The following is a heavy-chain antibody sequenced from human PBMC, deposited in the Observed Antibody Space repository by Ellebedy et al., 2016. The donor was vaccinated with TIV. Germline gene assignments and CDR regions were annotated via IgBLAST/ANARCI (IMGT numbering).Heavy chain of an antibody. J-gene: IGHJ4*02. D-gene: IGHD6-19*01. CDR1: GFTFSSYW. CDR3: ARDNYKVSVAGSN. CDR2: IQQDGSEA. Sequence: GESLKISCADSGFTFSSYWMSWVRQAPGKGLEWVANIQQDGSEAHYVDSVKGRFTISRDNAKNSLYLQMNSLRAEDTAVYYCARDNYKVSVAGSNWGQGTLVTVSS. V-gene: IGHV3-7*01.